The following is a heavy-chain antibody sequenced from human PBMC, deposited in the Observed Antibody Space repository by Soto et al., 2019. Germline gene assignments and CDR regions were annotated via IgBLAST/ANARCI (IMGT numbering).Heavy chain of an antibody. Sequence: SQTLSLTCAISGDSVSSNSAAWNWIRQSPSRGLEWLGRTYYRSKWYNDYAVSVKSRITINPDTSKNQFSLQLNSVTPEDTAVYYCARDRAYRSTWPTRDYYYCMDVWGQGTTVTVYS. D-gene: IGHD6-13*01. CDR2: TYYRSKWYN. V-gene: IGHV6-1*01. J-gene: IGHJ6*02. CDR1: GDSVSSNSAA. CDR3: ARDRAYRSTWPTRDYYYCMDV.